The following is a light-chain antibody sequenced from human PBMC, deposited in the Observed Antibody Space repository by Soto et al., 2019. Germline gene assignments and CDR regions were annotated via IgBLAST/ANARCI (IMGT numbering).Light chain of an antibody. CDR1: QIVSSTY. CDR3: QQYGTSRRLT. V-gene: IGKV3-20*01. Sequence: EIVLTQSPGTLSLSPGERATISCRASQIVSSTYLAWYQQKLGQVPRLLIYGASSRAIGIPDRFSGSGFGTDFALTFSRLEPEDFAVYYCQQYGTSRRLTFGGGTKV. CDR2: GAS. J-gene: IGKJ4*01.